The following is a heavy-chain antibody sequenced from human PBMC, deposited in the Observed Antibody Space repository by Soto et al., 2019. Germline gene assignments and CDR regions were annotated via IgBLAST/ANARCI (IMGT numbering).Heavy chain of an antibody. Sequence: QVQLVQSGAEVKKPGSSVKVSCKASGGTFSSFAISWVRQAPGQGLEWMGDIIPLFGTTNYAQTFQGRVTITADESTTTAYMELRSLRSNDTAVYYCARGLDTTVAHSHNRGQGTLVTVSS. CDR2: IIPLFGTT. CDR3: ARGLDTTVAHSHN. J-gene: IGHJ4*02. V-gene: IGHV1-69*01. CDR1: GGTFSSFA. D-gene: IGHD1-1*01.